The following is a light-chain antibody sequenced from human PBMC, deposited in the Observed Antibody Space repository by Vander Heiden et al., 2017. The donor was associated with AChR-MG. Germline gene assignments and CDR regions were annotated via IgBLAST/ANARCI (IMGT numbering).Light chain of an antibody. CDR1: KLGDKY. V-gene: IGLV3-1*01. CDR3: QAWDSSTVV. J-gene: IGLJ2*01. CDR2: QDS. Sequence: SYELTQPPSVSVSPGQTASITCSGDKLGDKYACWYQQKPGQSPVLGSYQDSKRPSGIPERFSGSNSGNTATLTISGTQAMDESYYYCQAWDSSTVVFGGGTKLTVL.